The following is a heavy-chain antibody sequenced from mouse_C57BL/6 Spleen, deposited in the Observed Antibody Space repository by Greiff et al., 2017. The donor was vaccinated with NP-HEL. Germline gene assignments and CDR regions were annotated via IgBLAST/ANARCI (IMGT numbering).Heavy chain of an antibody. CDR3: SRSKGDDGGAMDY. J-gene: IGHJ4*01. D-gene: IGHD2-12*01. CDR2: IDPSDSYT. Sequence: QVQLQQPGAELVMPGASVKLSCKASGYTFTSYWMHWVKQRPGQGLEWIGEIDPSDSYTNYNQKFTGKSTLSVDNSSSTAYMQLSSLTSEDSAVYYCSRSKGDDGGAMDYWGQGTSVTVSS. V-gene: IGHV1-69*01. CDR1: GYTFTSYW.